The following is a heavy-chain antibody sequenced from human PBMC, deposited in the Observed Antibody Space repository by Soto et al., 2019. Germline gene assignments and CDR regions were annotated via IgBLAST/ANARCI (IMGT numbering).Heavy chain of an antibody. V-gene: IGHV3-23*01. CDR3: AKGGLLPRPDSMDV. J-gene: IGHJ6*02. Sequence: GGSLRLSCAASGFTFSSYAMSWVRQAPGKGLECVSTISGSGGTTYYADSVKGRFTISRDNSKNTLYPQMNSLRAEDTAVYYCAKGGLLPRPDSMDVWGQGIMVTVSS. CDR1: GFTFSSYA. CDR2: ISGSGGTT. D-gene: IGHD1-26*01.